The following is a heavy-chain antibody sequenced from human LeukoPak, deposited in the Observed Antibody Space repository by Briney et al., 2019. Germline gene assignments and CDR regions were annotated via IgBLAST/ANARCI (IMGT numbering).Heavy chain of an antibody. V-gene: IGHV3-30*18. CDR2: ISYDGSNK. D-gene: IGHD4-17*01. J-gene: IGHJ4*02. CDR3: AKGATDYGDYESDY. Sequence: GGSLRLSCAASGFTFSSYGMHWVRQAPGKGLEWVAVISYDGSNKYYADSVKGRFTISRDNSKNTLYLQMNSLRAEDTAVYYCAKGATDYGDYESDYWGQGTLVTDSS. CDR1: GFTFSSYG.